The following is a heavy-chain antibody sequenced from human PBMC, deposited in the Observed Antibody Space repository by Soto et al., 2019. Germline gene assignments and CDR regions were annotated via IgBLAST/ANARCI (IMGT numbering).Heavy chain of an antibody. V-gene: IGHV1-18*04. D-gene: IGHD4-17*01. CDR2: ISAYNGNT. CDR3: ARDLHGDPYY. Sequence: ASVKVSCKASGYTFTNYYMHWVRQAPGQGLEWMGWISAYNGNTNYAQKLQGRVTMTTDTSTSTAYMELRSLRSDDTAVYYCARDLHGDPYYWGQGTLVTVSS. J-gene: IGHJ4*02. CDR1: GYTFTNYY.